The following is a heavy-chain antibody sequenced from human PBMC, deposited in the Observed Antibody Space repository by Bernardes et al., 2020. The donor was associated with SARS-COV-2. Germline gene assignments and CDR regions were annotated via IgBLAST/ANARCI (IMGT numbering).Heavy chain of an antibody. J-gene: IGHJ4*02. CDR2: ISGAGAT. CDR1: GFTLSTAV. Sequence: GGSLRLSCAAAGFTLSTAVMRWVRQAPGKGLEWVSTISGAGATYYADSLKGRFTISRDNSKNTLYLQMNNLRAEETAIDYCAKGSGYRFDYWGQGTLVTVSS. V-gene: IGHV3-23*01. CDR3: AKGSGYRFDY. D-gene: IGHD5-18*01.